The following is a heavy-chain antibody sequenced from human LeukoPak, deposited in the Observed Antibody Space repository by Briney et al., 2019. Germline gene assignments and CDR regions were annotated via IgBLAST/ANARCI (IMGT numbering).Heavy chain of an antibody. CDR1: GGSISSGNYY. V-gene: IGHV4-39*07. Sequence: SETLSLTCTVSGGSISSGNYYWGWLRQPPGKGLEWIGSMYYSGSTYHNPSLKSRVTMSVDTSKNQFSLKLSSVTAADTAVYYCARDNWIVAACLFWFDPWGQGTLVTVSS. J-gene: IGHJ5*02. CDR2: MYYSGST. CDR3: ARDNWIVAACLFWFDP. D-gene: IGHD6-13*01.